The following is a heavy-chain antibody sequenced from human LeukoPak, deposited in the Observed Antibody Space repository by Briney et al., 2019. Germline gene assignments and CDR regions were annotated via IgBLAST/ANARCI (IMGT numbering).Heavy chain of an antibody. D-gene: IGHD3-9*01. V-gene: IGHV1-69*04. J-gene: IGHJ6*02. CDR1: GGTFSSYA. CDR3: ARDWVLRYFDWLPDYYYGMDV. CDR2: IIPILGIA. Sequence: ASVKVSCKASGGTFSSYAITWVRQAPGQGLEWMGRIIPILGIANYAQKFQGRVTITADKSTSTAYMELSSLRSGDTAVYYCARDWVLRYFDWLPDYYYGMDVWGQGTTVTVSS.